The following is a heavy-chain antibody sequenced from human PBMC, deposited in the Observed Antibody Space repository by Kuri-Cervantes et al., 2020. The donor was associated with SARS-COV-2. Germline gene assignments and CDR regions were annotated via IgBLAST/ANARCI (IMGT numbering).Heavy chain of an antibody. J-gene: IGHJ4*02. D-gene: IGHD3-10*01. CDR2: ISGSGGSA. CDR3: AAQGMVRAPL. CDR1: GFTFSSYA. Sequence: GGSLRLSCTASGFTFSSYAMSWVRQAPGKGLEWVSAISGSGGSAYYADSVKGRFTISRDNAKNSLYLQMNSLRAEDTAVYYCAAQGMVRAPLWGQGTLVTVSS. V-gene: IGHV3-23*01.